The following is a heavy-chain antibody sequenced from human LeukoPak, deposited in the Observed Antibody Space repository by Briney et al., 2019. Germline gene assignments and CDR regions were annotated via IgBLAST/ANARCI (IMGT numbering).Heavy chain of an antibody. CDR3: ARLKEDYGGNPGHFDY. D-gene: IGHD4-23*01. V-gene: IGHV4-59*01. CDR2: IYYSGST. Sequence: SETLSLTCLVSGCSLSRYYWNWLRQPPGKGLEWIGYIYYSGSTNYNLPLMSRATISVDTYKNQFSLKLSSVTAADTAVYYCARLKEDYGGNPGHFDYWGQGTLVTVSS. CDR1: GCSLSRYY. J-gene: IGHJ4*02.